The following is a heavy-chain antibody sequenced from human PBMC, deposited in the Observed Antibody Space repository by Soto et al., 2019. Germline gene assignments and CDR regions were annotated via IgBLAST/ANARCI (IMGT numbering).Heavy chain of an antibody. D-gene: IGHD2-21*02. J-gene: IGHJ4*02. CDR1: GFIFNNHD. Sequence: PGGTLRLSWAASGFIFNNHDMNWVRQPPGKGLEWIAGVSWSSGSIDYADSVKGRFTIFSANAKNSLFLQMNSMRAEDTALYYCARERCDGDCYSFDDWGERTPDTVS. V-gene: IGHV3-9*01. CDR3: ARERCDGDCYSFDD. CDR2: VSWSSGSI.